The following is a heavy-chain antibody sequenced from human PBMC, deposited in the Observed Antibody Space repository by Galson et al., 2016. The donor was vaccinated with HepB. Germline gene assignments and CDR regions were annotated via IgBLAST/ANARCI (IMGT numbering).Heavy chain of an antibody. Sequence: SLRLSCAASGFTFSSYAMSWVRQAPGKGLEWVSGISGSGGSTYYADSVKGRFTISRDTSKNTLYVQMNSLRAEDTAVYYCAKGGHRSSAWAYYFDYWGQGTLVTVSS. CDR3: AKGGHRSSAWAYYFDY. CDR2: ISGSGGST. J-gene: IGHJ4*02. V-gene: IGHV3-23*01. D-gene: IGHD6-19*01. CDR1: GFTFSSYA.